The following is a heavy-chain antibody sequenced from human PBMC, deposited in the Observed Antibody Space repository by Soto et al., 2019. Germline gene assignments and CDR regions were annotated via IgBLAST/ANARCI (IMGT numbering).Heavy chain of an antibody. J-gene: IGHJ4*02. CDR3: ARDSSASATSYSFDN. Sequence: ASVKVSCKASGYKFINHYMHWVRQAPGVGLEWMGIINPNGGGTDYAQKFQGRVTMTRDTSASTVHMELSSLRSEDTGVYFCARDSSASATSYSFDNWGQGTLVTVS. CDR2: INPNGGGT. V-gene: IGHV1-46*01. D-gene: IGHD6-25*01. CDR1: GYKFINHY.